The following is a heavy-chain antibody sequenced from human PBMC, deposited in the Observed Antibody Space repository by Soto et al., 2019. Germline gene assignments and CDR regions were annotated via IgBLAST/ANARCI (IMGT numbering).Heavy chain of an antibody. Sequence: SESLSLTCAVSVYSISSGYYWGCIRQPPGKGLEWIGSIYHSGSTYYNPSLKSRVTISVDTSKNQFSLKLSSVTAADTAVYYCARADYGGWYFDYWGQGTLVTVSS. CDR3: ARADYGGWYFDY. CDR1: VYSISSGYY. D-gene: IGHD4-17*01. J-gene: IGHJ4*02. V-gene: IGHV4-38-2*01. CDR2: IYHSGST.